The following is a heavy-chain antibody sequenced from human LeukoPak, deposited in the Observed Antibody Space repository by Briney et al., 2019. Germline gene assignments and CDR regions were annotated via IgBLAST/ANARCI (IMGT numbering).Heavy chain of an antibody. CDR1: GGTFSSYA. D-gene: IGHD1-14*01. V-gene: IGHV1-69*05. CDR2: IIPIFGTA. CDR3: ALSRGSPEWFDP. J-gene: IGHJ5*02. Sequence: ASVKVSCKASGGTFSSYAISWVRQAPGQGLEWMGGIIPIFGTANYAQKFQGRVTITTDESTSTAYMELSSLRSEDAAVYYCALSRGSPEWFDPWGQGTLVTVSS.